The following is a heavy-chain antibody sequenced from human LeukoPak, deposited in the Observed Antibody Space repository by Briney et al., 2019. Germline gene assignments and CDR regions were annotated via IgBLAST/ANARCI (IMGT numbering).Heavy chain of an antibody. V-gene: IGHV3-7*01. D-gene: IGHD2/OR15-2a*01. J-gene: IGHJ4*02. CDR3: SSQPAVIDLDF. CDR1: GFSFSSYW. Sequence: GGSLRLSCAASGFSFSSYWMTWVRQVPGKWLEWVANIKPDGSGKHYVDSVKGRFTISRDNAKSSLYLQMDSLRVEDTAVYYCSSQPAVIDLDFWGQGALVTVSS. CDR2: IKPDGSGK.